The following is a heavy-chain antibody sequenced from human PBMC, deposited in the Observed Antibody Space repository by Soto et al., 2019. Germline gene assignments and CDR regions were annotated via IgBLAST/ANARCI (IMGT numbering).Heavy chain of an antibody. Sequence: QVQRQQWGAGLLKPSETLSLTCAVYGGFVSSGTYYWSWIRQPPGKGLEWIGEMSHSGGTHFNPSLKSRVTISVDTAKNQFSLKMSSVPAADTALYYCARVERGTATTVVDAFDIWGPGTMVTVSS. CDR3: ARVERGTATTVVDAFDI. D-gene: IGHD1-1*01. J-gene: IGHJ3*02. V-gene: IGHV4-34*01. CDR1: GGFVSSGTYY. CDR2: MSHSGGT.